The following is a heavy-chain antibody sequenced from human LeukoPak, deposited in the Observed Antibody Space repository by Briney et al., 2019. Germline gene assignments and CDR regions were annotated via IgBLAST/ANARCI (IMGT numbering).Heavy chain of an antibody. CDR3: ARAHRAVAVDYFDY. V-gene: IGHV4-31*03. Sequence: SETLSLTCTVSGGSISSGGYYWSWIRQHPGKGLEWIGYIYYSGSTYYNPPLKSRVTISVDTSKNQFSLKLSSVTAADTAVYYCARAHRAVAVDYFDYWGQGTLVTVSS. CDR2: IYYSGST. CDR1: GGSISSGGYY. D-gene: IGHD6-19*01. J-gene: IGHJ4*02.